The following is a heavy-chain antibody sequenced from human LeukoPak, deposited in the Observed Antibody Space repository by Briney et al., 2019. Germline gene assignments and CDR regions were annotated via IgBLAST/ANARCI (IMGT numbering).Heavy chain of an antibody. Sequence: PSETLSLTCAVYGASFSGYYWSWIRQPPGKGLEWIGEINHSGSTNYNPSLKSRVTISVDTSKNQFSLKLSSVTAADTAVYYCAREVFGWYSFDYWGQGTLVTVSS. CDR1: GASFSGYY. CDR2: INHSGST. J-gene: IGHJ4*02. D-gene: IGHD6-19*01. V-gene: IGHV4-34*01. CDR3: AREVFGWYSFDY.